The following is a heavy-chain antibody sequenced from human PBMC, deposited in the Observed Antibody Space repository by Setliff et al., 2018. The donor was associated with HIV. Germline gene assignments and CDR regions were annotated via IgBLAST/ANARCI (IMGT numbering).Heavy chain of an antibody. J-gene: IGHJ6*03. CDR2: IYPGDSDA. Sequence: GESLKISCKGSGYSFTSYWIGWVRQMPGKGLEWMGIIYPGDSDARYSPSFQGQVTISADKSISTAYLQWSSLRASDTAMYYWARQGGRGEIGRCGETGYDDYGGGCGEGTTVTVSS. CDR1: GYSFTSYW. CDR3: ARQGGRGEIGRCGETGYDDYGGG. D-gene: IGHD3-10*01. V-gene: IGHV5-51*01.